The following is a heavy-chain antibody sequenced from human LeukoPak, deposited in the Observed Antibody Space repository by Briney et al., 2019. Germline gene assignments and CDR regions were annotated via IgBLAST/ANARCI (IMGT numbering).Heavy chain of an antibody. D-gene: IGHD5-24*01. CDR1: GGSISSDY. CDR3: ARGIDGYNYY. V-gene: IGHV4-59*01. CDR2: IYYSGST. Sequence: SETLSLTCTVSGGSISSDYWSWIRQPPGKGLEWIGYIYYSGSTNYNPSLKSRVTISVDTSKNQFSLKLSSVTAADTAVYYCARGIDGYNYYWGQGTLVTVSS. J-gene: IGHJ4*02.